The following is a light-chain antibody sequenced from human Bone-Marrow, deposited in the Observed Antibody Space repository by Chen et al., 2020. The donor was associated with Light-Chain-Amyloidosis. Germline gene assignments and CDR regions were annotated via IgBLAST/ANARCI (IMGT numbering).Light chain of an antibody. CDR3: QVWDRSSDHPV. V-gene: IGLV3-21*02. J-gene: IGLJ3*02. CDR2: DDS. Sequence: SYVLTQPSSVSVAPGQTATIACGGNNIGSTSVHWYQQKPGQAPLLVVYDDSDRPSGIPERLSGSNSGNTATLTISRVGAGDEADYYCQVWDRSSDHPVFGGGTKLTVL. CDR1: NIGSTS.